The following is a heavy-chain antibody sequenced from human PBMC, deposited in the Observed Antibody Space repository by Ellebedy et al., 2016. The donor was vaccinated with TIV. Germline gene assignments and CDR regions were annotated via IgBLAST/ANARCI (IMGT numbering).Heavy chain of an antibody. CDR1: RGSISSYY. J-gene: IGHJ4*02. D-gene: IGHD3-9*01. CDR2: IYYSGGT. Sequence: MPGGSLRLSCTVSRGSISSYYWSWIRQPPGKGLEWIGYIYYSGGTNYNPSLKSRVTISVDTSKKQLSLNLSSVTAADTALYYFARHGRGYDLLTGYYPTDYFDYWGQGTLVTVSS. V-gene: IGHV4-59*08. CDR3: ARHGRGYDLLTGYYPTDYFDY.